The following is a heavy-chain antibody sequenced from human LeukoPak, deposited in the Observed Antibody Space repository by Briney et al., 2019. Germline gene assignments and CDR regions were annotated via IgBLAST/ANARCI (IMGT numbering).Heavy chain of an antibody. CDR2: IKEDGSEK. CDR1: GFTFSSYW. CDR3: ARAGSHWHYVY. V-gene: IGHV3-7*01. Sequence: GGSLRLSCAASGFTFSSYWMSWVRQAPGKGLEWVANIKEDGSEKYYVDSVKGRLTISRDNAKNSLYVQMNSLRAEDTAVYYCARAGSHWHYVYWGQGTVVTVSS. J-gene: IGHJ4*02. D-gene: IGHD3-10*01.